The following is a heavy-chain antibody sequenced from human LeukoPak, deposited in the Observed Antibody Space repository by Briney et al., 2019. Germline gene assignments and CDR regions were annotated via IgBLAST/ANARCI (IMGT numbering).Heavy chain of an antibody. CDR2: INHSGST. D-gene: IGHD2-2*01. V-gene: IGHV4-34*01. CDR3: AREAPYCSSTSCYFVRSGMDV. J-gene: IGHJ6*04. CDR1: GGSFSGYY. Sequence: SETLSLTCAVYGGSFSGYYWSWIRQPPGKGLEWSGEINHSGSTNYNPSLKSRVTISVDTSKNQFSLKLSSVTAADTAVYYCAREAPYCSSTSCYFVRSGMDVWGKGTTVTVSS.